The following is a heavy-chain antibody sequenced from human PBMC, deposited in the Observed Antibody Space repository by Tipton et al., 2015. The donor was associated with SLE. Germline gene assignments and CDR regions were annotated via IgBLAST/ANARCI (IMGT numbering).Heavy chain of an antibody. CDR3: ARVGDGYKDWYFDL. CDR2: IYYSGST. D-gene: IGHD5-24*01. V-gene: IGHV4-39*07. Sequence: LRLSCTVSGGSISRSTYYWGWIRQPPGKGLEWIGSIYYSGSTYYNPSLKSRVTISVDTSKNQFSLKLSSVTAADTAVYYCARVGDGYKDWYFDLWGRGTLVTVSS. CDR1: GGSISRSTYY. J-gene: IGHJ2*01.